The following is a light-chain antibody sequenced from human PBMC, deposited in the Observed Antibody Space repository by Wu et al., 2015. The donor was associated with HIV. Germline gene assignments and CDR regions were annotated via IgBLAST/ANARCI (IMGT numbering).Light chain of an antibody. Sequence: EIVMTQSPATVSVSPGERATLSCRASQSISTNLAWYQQKPGQAPRLLIYGASTRATGITARFGGSGSGTEFTLTISNMQSEDFTIYYCQQYNNWLYTFGQGTNLEIK. J-gene: IGKJ2*01. CDR2: GAS. CDR3: QQYNNWLYT. CDR1: QSISTN. V-gene: IGKV3-15*01.